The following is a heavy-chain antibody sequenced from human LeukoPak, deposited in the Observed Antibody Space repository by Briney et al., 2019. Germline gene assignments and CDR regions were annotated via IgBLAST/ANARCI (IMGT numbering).Heavy chain of an antibody. Sequence: GGSLRLSCAASGFTFDDYAMPWVRQAPGKGLEWVSGISWNSGSIGYADSVKGRFTISRDNAKNSLYLQMNSLRAEDTAVYYCARGIGLIGLELADYWGQGTLVTVSS. CDR1: GFTFDDYA. D-gene: IGHD1-7*01. J-gene: IGHJ4*02. V-gene: IGHV3-9*01. CDR2: ISWNSGSI. CDR3: ARGIGLIGLELADY.